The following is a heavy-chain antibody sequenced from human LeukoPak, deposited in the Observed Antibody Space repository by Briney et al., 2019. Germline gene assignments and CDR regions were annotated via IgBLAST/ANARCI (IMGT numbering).Heavy chain of an antibody. V-gene: IGHV3-7*03. CDR1: GFSFSRHW. Sequence: GGSLRLSCAVSGFSFSRHWMSWVREAPGRGLEWVANINQDGSEKHYVDPVKGRFIISRDNAKNSLYLQMNSLRAEDSAVYYCARDIEAPGIAFDYWGQGSLVTVSS. CDR3: ARDIEAPGIAFDY. J-gene: IGHJ4*02. D-gene: IGHD6-13*01. CDR2: INQDGSEK.